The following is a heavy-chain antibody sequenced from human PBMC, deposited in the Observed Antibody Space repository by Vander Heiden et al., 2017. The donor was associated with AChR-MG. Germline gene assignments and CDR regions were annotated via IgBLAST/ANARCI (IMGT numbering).Heavy chain of an antibody. CDR2: IIPIFGTA. J-gene: IGHJ4*02. D-gene: IGHD3-16*01. CDR3: ARGGSYDYVWGTYPKYYFDY. CDR1: GGTFSSYA. V-gene: IGHV1-69*06. Sequence: QVQLVQSGAEVKKPGSSVKVSCKASGGTFSSYAIRWVRQAPGQGLEWMGGIIPIFGTANYAQKFQGRVTITADKSTSTAYMELSSLRSEDTAVYYCARGGSYDYVWGTYPKYYFDYWGQGTLVTVSS.